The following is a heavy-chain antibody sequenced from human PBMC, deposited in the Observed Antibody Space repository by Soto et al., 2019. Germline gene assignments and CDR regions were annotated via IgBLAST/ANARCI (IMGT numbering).Heavy chain of an antibody. Sequence: ASVKVSCKASGYTFTSYGISWVRQAPGQGLEWVGWISAYNGNTNYAQKLQGRVTMTTDTSTSTAYMELRSLRSDDTAVYYCARGRCSGGSCYSFSRNYYMDVWGKGTTVTVSS. V-gene: IGHV1-18*01. D-gene: IGHD2-15*01. CDR1: GYTFTSYG. CDR3: ARGRCSGGSCYSFSRNYYMDV. CDR2: ISAYNGNT. J-gene: IGHJ6*03.